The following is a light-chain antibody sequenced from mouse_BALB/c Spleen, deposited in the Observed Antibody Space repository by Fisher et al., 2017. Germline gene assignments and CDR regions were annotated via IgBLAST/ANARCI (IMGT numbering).Light chain of an antibody. CDR2: STS. Sequence: IVMTQSTAIMSASLGERVTMTCTASSSVSSSYLHWYQQKPGSSPKLWIYSTSNLASGVPARFSGSGSGTSYSLTIGTMEAEDVATYYCQQGSSIPRTFGGGTKLEIK. V-gene: IGKV4-74*01. CDR1: SSVSSSY. CDR3: QQGSSIPRT. J-gene: IGKJ2*01.